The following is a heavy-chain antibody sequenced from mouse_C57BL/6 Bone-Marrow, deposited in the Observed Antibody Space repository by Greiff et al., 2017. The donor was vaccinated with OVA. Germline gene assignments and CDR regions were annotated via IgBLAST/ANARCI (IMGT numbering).Heavy chain of an antibody. J-gene: IGHJ4*01. CDR1: GYTFTSYW. CDR3: ARGPITTVVATDAMDY. D-gene: IGHD1-1*01. CDR2: IDPSDSYT. V-gene: IGHV1-50*01. Sequence: QVQLQQPGAELVKPGASVKLSCKASGYTFTSYWMQWVKQRPGQGLEWIGEIDPSDSYTNYNQKFKGKATLTVDTSSSTAYMQLSSLTSEDSAVYYCARGPITTVVATDAMDYWGQGTSVTVSS.